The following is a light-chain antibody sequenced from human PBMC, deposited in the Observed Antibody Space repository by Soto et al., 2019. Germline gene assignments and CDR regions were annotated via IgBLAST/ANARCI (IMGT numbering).Light chain of an antibody. CDR1: HDINNY. J-gene: IGKJ5*01. CDR3: QECDNLPFA. Sequence: DIQMTQSPSSLSASVGDRVTSICQASHDINNYLYWYQQKPGKAPKLLIYDSSNLEIGVPSRLSGSGYATRFSFTISSLQPEDIAAYDCQECDNLPFAFGQGTRLEIK. V-gene: IGKV1-33*01. CDR2: DSS.